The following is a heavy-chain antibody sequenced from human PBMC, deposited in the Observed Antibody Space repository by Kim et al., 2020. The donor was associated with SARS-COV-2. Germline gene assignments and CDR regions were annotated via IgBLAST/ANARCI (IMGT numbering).Heavy chain of an antibody. J-gene: IGHJ6*02. Sequence: YPCSLKGRFTISRDNAKNSLYLQMSSRRAEDTAVYYCATHGGVYYYYGMDVWGQGTTVTVSS. D-gene: IGHD3-16*01. CDR3: ATHGGVYYYYGMDV. V-gene: IGHV3-48*01.